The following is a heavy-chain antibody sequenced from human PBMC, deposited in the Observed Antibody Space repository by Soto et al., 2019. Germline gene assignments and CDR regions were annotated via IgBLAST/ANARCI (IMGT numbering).Heavy chain of an antibody. Sequence: PGGSLRLSCAASGFTFSSYSMNWVRQAPGKGLEWVSYISSSSSTIYYADSVKGRFAISRDNAKNSLYLQMNSLRAEDTAVYYCAKARGGPYDILTGYYAHPGDYWGQGTLVTVSS. D-gene: IGHD3-9*01. V-gene: IGHV3-48*01. J-gene: IGHJ4*02. CDR1: GFTFSSYS. CDR3: AKARGGPYDILTGYYAHPGDY. CDR2: ISSSSSTI.